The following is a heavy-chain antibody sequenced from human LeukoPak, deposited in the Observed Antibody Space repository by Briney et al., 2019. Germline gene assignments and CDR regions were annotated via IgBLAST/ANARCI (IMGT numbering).Heavy chain of an antibody. CDR3: ARDLRWTTRNLDY. CDR1: GYTFTSYA. Sequence: ASVKVSCKASGYTFTSYAMHWVRQAPGQRLEWMGWINAGNGNTKYSQKFQGRVTITRDTSTSTAYMELRSLRSDDTAVYYCARDLRWTTRNLDYWGQGTLVTVSS. V-gene: IGHV1-3*01. CDR2: INAGNGNT. J-gene: IGHJ4*02. D-gene: IGHD1-14*01.